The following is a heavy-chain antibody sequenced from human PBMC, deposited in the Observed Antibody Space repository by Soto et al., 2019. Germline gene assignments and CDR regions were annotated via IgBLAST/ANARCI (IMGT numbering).Heavy chain of an antibody. V-gene: IGHV4-30-4*01. Sequence: LSLTCTVSGGSISSGDYYWSWIRQPPGKGLEWIGYIYYSGSTYYNPSLKSRVTISVDTSKNQFSLKLSSVTAADTAVYYCARGGCSSTSCYTRAPYYYYGMDVWGQGTTVTVSS. CDR3: ARGGCSSTSCYTRAPYYYYGMDV. CDR1: GGSISSGDYY. CDR2: IYYSGST. J-gene: IGHJ6*02. D-gene: IGHD2-2*02.